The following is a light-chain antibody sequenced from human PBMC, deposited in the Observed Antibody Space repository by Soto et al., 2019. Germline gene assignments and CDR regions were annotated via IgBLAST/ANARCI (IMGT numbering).Light chain of an antibody. J-gene: IGLJ1*01. CDR3: CSSAPESTYV. V-gene: IGLV2-23*01. CDR2: KGT. Sequence: QSVLAQPASVSGSPGQSITISCTVTSDDVGAYNSVSWYQQLPHKAPQVILYKGTQRPSGVSSRFSGSTSGNAASLTISGLQADDEADYFCCSSAPESTYVFGTGTKVTVL. CDR1: SDDVGAYNS.